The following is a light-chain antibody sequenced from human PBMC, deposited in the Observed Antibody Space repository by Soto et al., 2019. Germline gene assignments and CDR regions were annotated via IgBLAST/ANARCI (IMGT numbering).Light chain of an antibody. J-gene: IGKJ4*01. CDR1: QSISSNY. CDR2: DAS. V-gene: IGKV3-11*01. CDR3: QQRVNWPPT. Sequence: EILLTPSPGSLSLSPGHLATLSCRASQSISSNYLAWYQQKPGQAPRLLIYDASNRATGIPARFSAGGSGTDFTLIISSLEPEDFAVYYCQQRVNWPPTFGGGTKVDIK.